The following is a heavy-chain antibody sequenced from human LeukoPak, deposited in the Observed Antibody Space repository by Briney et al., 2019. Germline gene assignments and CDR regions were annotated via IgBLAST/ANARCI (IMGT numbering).Heavy chain of an antibody. CDR1: GFTFSSYW. J-gene: IGHJ4*02. CDR3: ASGSNSGSYYGY. Sequence: PGGSLRLSCAASGFTFSSYWMSWVRQAPGKGLEWVANINQEGSEKYSVDSVKGRFTISRDNAKNSLYLQMNSLRAEDTAVYYCASGSNSGSYYGYWGQGTLVTVSS. D-gene: IGHD1-26*01. CDR2: INQEGSEK. V-gene: IGHV3-7*02.